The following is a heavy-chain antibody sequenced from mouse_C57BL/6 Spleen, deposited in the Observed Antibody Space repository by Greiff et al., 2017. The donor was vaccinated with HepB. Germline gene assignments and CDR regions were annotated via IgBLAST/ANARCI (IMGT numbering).Heavy chain of an antibody. CDR1: GYTFTSYW. CDR3: ARDGNYFDY. D-gene: IGHD2-1*01. J-gene: IGHJ2*01. V-gene: IGHV1-61*01. Sequence: QVQLQQPGAELVRPGSSVKLSCKASGYTFTSYWMDWVKQRPGQGLEWIGNIYPSDSETHYNQKFKDKATLTVDKSSSTSYIHLISLTSEDSAVYSCARDGNYFDYWGQGTTLTVSS. CDR2: IYPSDSET.